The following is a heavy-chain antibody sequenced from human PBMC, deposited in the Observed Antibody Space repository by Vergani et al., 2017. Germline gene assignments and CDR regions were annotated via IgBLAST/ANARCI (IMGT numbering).Heavy chain of an antibody. J-gene: IGHJ4*02. CDR1: GFTFSSYS. CDR2: ISWNSGSI. V-gene: IGHV3-9*01. D-gene: IGHD4-17*01. Sequence: EVQLVESGGGLVKPGGSLRLSCAASGFTFSSYSMNWVRQAPGKGLEWVSGISWNSGSIGYADSVKGRFTISRDNAKNSLYLQMNSLRVEDTALYYCAKEYYYGDYGAPFDYWGQGTLVTVSS. CDR3: AKEYYYGDYGAPFDY.